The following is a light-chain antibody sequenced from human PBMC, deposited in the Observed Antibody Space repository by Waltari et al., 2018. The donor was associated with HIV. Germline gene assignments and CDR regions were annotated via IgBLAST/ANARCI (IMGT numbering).Light chain of an antibody. CDR1: QSVSSGY. CDR2: RAS. Sequence: EIVLTQSPGTLSLYPGERVTLSCRASQSVSSGYLAWYQHKPGQAPRHLIYRASSRATGIPDRFSGSGSGTDFTLTISRLEPEDFAVYYCQQYGSSPITFGQGTRLEIK. V-gene: IGKV3-20*01. J-gene: IGKJ5*01. CDR3: QQYGSSPIT.